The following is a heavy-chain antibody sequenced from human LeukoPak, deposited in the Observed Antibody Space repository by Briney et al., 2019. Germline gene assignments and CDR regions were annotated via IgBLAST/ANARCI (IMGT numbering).Heavy chain of an antibody. D-gene: IGHD2-2*01. V-gene: IGHV1-2*02. CDR1: GYTFTGYY. CDR3: ARASRAPQGWGVQLLPYYYYYMDV. J-gene: IGHJ6*03. Sequence: GASVKVSCKASGYTFTGYYMHWVRQAPGQGLEWMGWINPNSGGTNYAQKFQGRVTMTRDTSISTAYMELSRLRSDDTAVYYCARASRAPQGWGVQLLPYYYYYMDVWGKGTTVTISS. CDR2: INPNSGGT.